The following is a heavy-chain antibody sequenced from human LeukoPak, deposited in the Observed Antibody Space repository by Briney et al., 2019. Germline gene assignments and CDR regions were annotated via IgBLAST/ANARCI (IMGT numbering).Heavy chain of an antibody. CDR2: ISWNSGSI. V-gene: IGHV3-9*01. CDR3: AKRDSNLHYYDSSGYPS. J-gene: IGHJ4*02. D-gene: IGHD3-22*01. CDR1: GFTFDDYA. Sequence: GGSLRLSCAASGFTFDDYAMHWVRQAPGKGLEWVSGISWNSGSIGYADSVKGRFTISRDNSKNTLYLQMNSLRAEDTAVYYCAKRDSNLHYYDSSGYPSWGQGTLVTVSS.